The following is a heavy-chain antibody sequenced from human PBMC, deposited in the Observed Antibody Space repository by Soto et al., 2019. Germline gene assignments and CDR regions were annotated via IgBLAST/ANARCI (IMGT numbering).Heavy chain of an antibody. CDR2: IKQDGSEK. Sequence: EVQLVESGGGLVQPGGSLRLSCAASGFTFSSYWMSWVRQAPGKGLERVANIKQDGSEKYYVDSVKGRFTISRDNAKNQLYLQMNGLRAEDTAVDYCVRDEVLEWSSHFRYYYYYMGGWGKGTTVTVSS. CDR3: VRDEVLEWSSHFRYYYYYMGG. J-gene: IGHJ6*03. CDR1: GFTFSSYW. D-gene: IGHD3-3*01. V-gene: IGHV3-7*01.